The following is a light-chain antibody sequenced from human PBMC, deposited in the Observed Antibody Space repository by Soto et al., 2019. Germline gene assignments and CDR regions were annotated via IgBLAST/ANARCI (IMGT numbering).Light chain of an antibody. CDR2: KAS. CDR3: QQYKSYSRI. Sequence: DIQMTQSPSTLSASVGDRVTIPCRASQGISTWLAWYQQKPGKAPKLLMYKASSLESGVPSRFSGAGSGTEFTLTISSLQPDDFATYYCQQYKSYSRIFGGGTKVEIK. V-gene: IGKV1-5*03. CDR1: QGISTW. J-gene: IGKJ4*01.